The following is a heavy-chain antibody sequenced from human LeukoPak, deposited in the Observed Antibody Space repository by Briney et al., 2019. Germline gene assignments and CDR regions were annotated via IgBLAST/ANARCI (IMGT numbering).Heavy chain of an antibody. D-gene: IGHD3/OR15-3a*01. J-gene: IGHJ6*02. Sequence: ASVKVSCEASGYTFTGYYMHWVRQAPGQGLEWMGWISAYNGNTNYAQKLQGRVTMTTDTSTSTAYMELRSLRSDDTAVYYCARVHALDKLGQPYYYYGMDVWGQGTTVTVSS. CDR3: ARVHALDKLGQPYYYYGMDV. V-gene: IGHV1-18*04. CDR1: GYTFTGYY. CDR2: ISAYNGNT.